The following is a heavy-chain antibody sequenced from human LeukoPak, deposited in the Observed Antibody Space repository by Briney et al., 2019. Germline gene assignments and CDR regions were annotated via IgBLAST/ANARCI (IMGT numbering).Heavy chain of an antibody. CDR3: AKVMRSSWRTDPDAFDI. CDR2: ISYDGSNK. J-gene: IGHJ3*02. Sequence: GGSLRLSCAASGFTFSSYGMHWVRQAPGKGLEWVAVISYDGSNKYYADSVKGRFTISRDNSKNTLYLQMNSLRAEDTAVYYCAKVMRSSWRTDPDAFDIWGQGTMVTVSS. V-gene: IGHV3-30*18. CDR1: GFTFSSYG. D-gene: IGHD6-13*01.